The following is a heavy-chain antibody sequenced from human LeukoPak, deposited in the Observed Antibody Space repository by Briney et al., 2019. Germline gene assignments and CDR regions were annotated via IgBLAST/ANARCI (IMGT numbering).Heavy chain of an antibody. CDR3: DNNYSGSHPSYY. CDR2: IIPIFGTA. CDR1: GGTFTSYA. D-gene: IGHD1-26*01. V-gene: IGHV1-69*13. Sequence: GASVKVSCKASGGTFTSYAISWVRRAPGQGLEWMGGIIPIFGTANYAQKFQGRVTITPDESTSTPYMELSSLRSEDTDVYYCDNNYSGSHPSYYCGQGSVITVSS. J-gene: IGHJ4*02.